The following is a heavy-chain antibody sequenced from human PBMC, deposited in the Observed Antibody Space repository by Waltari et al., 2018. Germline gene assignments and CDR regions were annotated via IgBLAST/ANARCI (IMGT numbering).Heavy chain of an antibody. J-gene: IGHJ4*02. CDR1: GGSISSSSYY. CDR3: ARHKAAMAESTQSLAGVLGY. Sequence: QLQLQESGPGLVKPSETLSLTCTVSGGSISSSSYYWGWIRQPPGKGLEWIGSLYYSGSTYYNPSLKSRVTISVDTSKNQFSLKLSSVTAADTAVYYCARHKAAMAESTQSLAGVLGYWGQGTLVTVSS. CDR2: LYYSGST. V-gene: IGHV4-39*01. D-gene: IGHD5-18*01.